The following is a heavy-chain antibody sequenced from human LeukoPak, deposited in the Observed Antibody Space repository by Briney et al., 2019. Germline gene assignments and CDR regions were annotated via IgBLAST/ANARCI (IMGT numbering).Heavy chain of an antibody. J-gene: IGHJ4*02. D-gene: IGHD3-22*01. V-gene: IGHV4-34*01. Sequence: SETLSLTCAVYGGSFSGYYWSWIRQPPGKGLEWIGEINHSGSTNYSPSLKSRVTISVDTSKNQFSLKLSSVTAADTAVYYCARGQDYDSSGYYEDYWGQGTLVTVSS. CDR2: INHSGST. CDR3: ARGQDYDSSGYYEDY. CDR1: GGSFSGYY.